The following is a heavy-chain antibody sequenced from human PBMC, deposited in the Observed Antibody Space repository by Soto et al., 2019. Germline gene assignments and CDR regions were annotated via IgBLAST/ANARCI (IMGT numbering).Heavy chain of an antibody. CDR3: ARDADILTGADAFDI. D-gene: IGHD3-9*01. V-gene: IGHV3-11*05. CDR2: ISSVNNYT. J-gene: IGHJ3*02. Sequence: QVQLVESGGGLVKPGGSLRLSCAASGFSFSDYYMSWIRQAPGKGLEWVSYISSVNNYTNYADSVKGRFTISRDNAKNSLSLQMASLRAEDTAVYYCARDADILTGADAFDIWGQGTMVTVSS. CDR1: GFSFSDYY.